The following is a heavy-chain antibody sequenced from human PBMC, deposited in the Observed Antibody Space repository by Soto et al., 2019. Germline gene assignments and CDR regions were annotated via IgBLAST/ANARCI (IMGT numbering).Heavy chain of an antibody. J-gene: IGHJ4*02. CDR1: GYSFTSYG. CDR2: ISAYNGNK. V-gene: IGHV1-18*01. Sequence: QVELVQSGAEVKKPGASVKVSCKASGYSFTSYGISWVRQAPGQGLEWMGWISAYNGNKKYAQKLQGRVTMTTDTSQSTAYLELRSLRSDDTAVYFCARDLGQQLVDYWGQGTLVTVSS. CDR3: ARDLGQQLVDY. D-gene: IGHD6-13*01.